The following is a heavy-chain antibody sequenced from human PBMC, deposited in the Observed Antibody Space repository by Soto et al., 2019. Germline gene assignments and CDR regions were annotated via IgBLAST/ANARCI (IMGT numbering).Heavy chain of an antibody. CDR3: ARDQRIVVASYYYYGLDV. CDR1: GFTFSRTA. D-gene: IGHD6-19*01. CDR2: IAFDGSNK. Sequence: GESLKISCAASGFTFSRTAMHWVRQAPGKGPEWVAVIAFDGSNKYYGDSVKGRFTISRDNSKNTLYLQANSVTADDTAVYYCARDQRIVVASYYYYGLDVWGQGTTVTVSS. V-gene: IGHV3-30-3*01. J-gene: IGHJ6*02.